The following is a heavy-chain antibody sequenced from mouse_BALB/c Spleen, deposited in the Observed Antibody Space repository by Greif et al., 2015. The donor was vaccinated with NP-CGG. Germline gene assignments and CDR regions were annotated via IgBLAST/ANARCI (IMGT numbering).Heavy chain of an antibody. CDR2: INPSNGRT. J-gene: IGHJ3*01. CDR3: ARDGDWFAY. V-gene: IGHV1S81*02. Sequence: QVQLKQSGAELVKPGASVKLSCKASGYTFTSYWMHWVKQRPGQGLEWIGEINPSNGRTNYNEKFKSKATLTVDKSSSTAYMQLSSLTSEDSAVYYCARDGDWFAYWGQGTLVTVSA. CDR1: GYTFTSYW.